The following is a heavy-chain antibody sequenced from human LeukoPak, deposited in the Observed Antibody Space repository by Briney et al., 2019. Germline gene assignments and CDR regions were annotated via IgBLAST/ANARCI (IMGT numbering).Heavy chain of an antibody. CDR1: GITFSSYG. Sequence: GGSLRLSCAASGITFSSYGMSWVRQAPGKGLEWVSSISSTGGTTYYADSVKGRFTISRDNAKNSLYLQMNSLRAEDTAVYYCASTLGYYYYMDVWGKGTTVTVSS. CDR2: ISSTGGTT. CDR3: ASTLGYYYYMDV. V-gene: IGHV3-48*01. D-gene: IGHD3-16*01. J-gene: IGHJ6*03.